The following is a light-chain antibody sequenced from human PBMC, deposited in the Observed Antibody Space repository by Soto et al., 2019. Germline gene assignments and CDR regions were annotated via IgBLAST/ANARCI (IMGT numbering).Light chain of an antibody. J-gene: IGKJ1*01. V-gene: IGKV3-15*01. CDR2: GAS. CDR1: QSVSRN. CDR3: QQYNNWPRT. Sequence: EIVMTQSPATLSVSPGERATLSCRASQSVSRNLAWYQQKPGQAPRLLIYGASTRATGIPARFSGSGSGTECTLTISSLQSEDFAVYDCQQYNNWPRTFGQGTKVEI.